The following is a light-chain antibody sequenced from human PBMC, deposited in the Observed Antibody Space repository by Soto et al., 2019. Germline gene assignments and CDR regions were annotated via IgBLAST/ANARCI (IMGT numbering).Light chain of an antibody. CDR3: QQYNSFPT. J-gene: IGKJ1*01. CDR1: QSISSW. V-gene: IGKV1-5*03. Sequence: DIQMTQSPSTLSASVGDRVTITCRASQSISSWLAWYQQKPGKAPKLLIYKASSLESGVPSRFSGSGSGTEFTLTNSSLQPDDLASDYCQQYNSFPTFGQGTKVEIK. CDR2: KAS.